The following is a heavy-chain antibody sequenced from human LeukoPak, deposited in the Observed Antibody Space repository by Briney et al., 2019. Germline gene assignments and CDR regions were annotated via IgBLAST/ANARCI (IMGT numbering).Heavy chain of an antibody. Sequence: LETLSLTCAVSGYPISSGYYWGWIRQPPGKGLEWIGSIYHSGSTYYNPSLKSRVTISVDTSKNQFSLKLSSVTAADTAVYYCARRSNFIAVGYFDYWGQGTLVTVSS. J-gene: IGHJ4*02. CDR2: IYHSGST. CDR1: GYPISSGYY. D-gene: IGHD6-19*01. V-gene: IGHV4-38-2*01. CDR3: ARRSNFIAVGYFDY.